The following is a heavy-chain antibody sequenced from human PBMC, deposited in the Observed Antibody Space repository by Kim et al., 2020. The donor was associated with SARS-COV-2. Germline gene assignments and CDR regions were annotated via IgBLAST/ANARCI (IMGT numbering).Heavy chain of an antibody. V-gene: IGHV3-21*01. CDR3: ARDRTVITMVRGVTSPSYYYYGMDV. Sequence: GGSLRLSCAASGFTFSSYSMNWVRQAPGKGLEWVSSISSSSSYIYYADSVKGRFTISRDNAKNSLYLQMNSLRAEDTAVYYCARDRTVITMVRGVTSPSYYYYGMDVWGQGTTVTVSS. D-gene: IGHD3-10*01. J-gene: IGHJ6*02. CDR1: GFTFSSYS. CDR2: ISSSSSYI.